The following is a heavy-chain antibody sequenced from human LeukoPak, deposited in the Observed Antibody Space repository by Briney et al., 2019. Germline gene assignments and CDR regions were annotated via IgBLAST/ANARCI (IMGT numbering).Heavy chain of an antibody. Sequence: PSETLSLTCTVSGGSISSSSYYWGWIRQPPGKGLEWIGTIYYSGSTYYNPSLRSRVTISVDTSKNQFSLRLSSVTAADTAVYYSATGQAYYFDYWGQGTLVTVSS. V-gene: IGHV4-39*07. J-gene: IGHJ4*02. CDR3: ATGQAYYFDY. CDR2: IYYSGST. CDR1: GGSISSSSYY.